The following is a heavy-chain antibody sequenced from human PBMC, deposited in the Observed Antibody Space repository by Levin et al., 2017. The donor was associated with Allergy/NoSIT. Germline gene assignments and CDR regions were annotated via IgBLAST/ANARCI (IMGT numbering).Heavy chain of an antibody. V-gene: IGHV4-30-4*01. Sequence: LRLSCTVSGDSLTSGDYYWTWIRQPPGKGLEWIGYIYYSGTAYYNPSLKSRVSISVDISMDQFSPKLTSVTAADTAVYYCARDYVYLDYWGQGALVTVSS. CDR2: IYYSGTA. CDR3: ARDYVYLDY. CDR1: GDSLTSGDYY. J-gene: IGHJ4*02. D-gene: IGHD3-16*01.